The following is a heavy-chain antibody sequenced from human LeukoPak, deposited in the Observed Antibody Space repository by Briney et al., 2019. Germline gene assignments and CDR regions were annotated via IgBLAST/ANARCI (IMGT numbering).Heavy chain of an antibody. V-gene: IGHV3-74*01. D-gene: IGHD3-10*01. J-gene: IGHJ5*02. CDR3: VRGRGSYGWFDP. Sequence: GGSLRFSCAASGFTSSSYWMHWVRQVPGKGLVWASRISGDGTARNYADSVKGRFTISRDDAKNTVDLQMNSLRGEDTAVYYCVRGRGSYGWFDPWGQGTLVTVSS. CDR1: GFTSSSYW. CDR2: ISGDGTAR.